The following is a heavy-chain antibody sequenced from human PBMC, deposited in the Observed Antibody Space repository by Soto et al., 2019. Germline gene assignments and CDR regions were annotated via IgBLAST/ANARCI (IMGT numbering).Heavy chain of an antibody. CDR3: AKGYSGYADGMDV. CDR2: ISYDGSNK. V-gene: IGHV3-30*18. Sequence: PGGSLRLSCAASGFTFSSYGMHWVRQAPGKGLEWVAVISYDGSNKYYADSVKGRFTISRDNSKNTLYLQMNSLRAEDTAVYYCAKGYSGYADGMDVWGQGTTVTVSS. CDR1: GFTFSSYG. J-gene: IGHJ6*02. D-gene: IGHD5-12*01.